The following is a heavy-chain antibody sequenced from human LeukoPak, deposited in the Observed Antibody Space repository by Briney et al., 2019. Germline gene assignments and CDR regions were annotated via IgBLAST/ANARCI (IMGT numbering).Heavy chain of an antibody. CDR3: ARGRNYGDYYFDC. Sequence: GRSLRLSCAASGFTFSSYGMHWVRQAPGRGLEWVAVIWYDGSNKYYADSVKGRFTISRDNSKNTLYLQMNSLRAEDTAVYYCARGRNYGDYYFDCWGQGTLVTVSS. CDR2: IWYDGSNK. D-gene: IGHD4-17*01. J-gene: IGHJ4*02. V-gene: IGHV3-33*01. CDR1: GFTFSSYG.